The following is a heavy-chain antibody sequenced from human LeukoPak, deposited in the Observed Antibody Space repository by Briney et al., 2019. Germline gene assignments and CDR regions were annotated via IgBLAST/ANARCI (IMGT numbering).Heavy chain of an antibody. Sequence: GESPKISCKGSGYSFTSYWIGWVRQMPGKGLEWMGIIYPGDSDTRYSPSFQGQVTISADKSISTAYLQWSSLKASDTAMYYCARILMVRGVIIAFDIWGQGTMVTVSS. J-gene: IGHJ3*02. CDR1: GYSFTSYW. CDR3: ARILMVRGVIIAFDI. CDR2: IYPGDSDT. V-gene: IGHV5-51*01. D-gene: IGHD3-10*01.